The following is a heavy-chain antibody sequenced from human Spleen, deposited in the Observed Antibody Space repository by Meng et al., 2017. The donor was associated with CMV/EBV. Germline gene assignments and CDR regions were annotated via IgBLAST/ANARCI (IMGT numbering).Heavy chain of an antibody. V-gene: IGHV4-31*02. J-gene: IGHJ4*02. CDR3: ARDRGSGGSQRAVYYFDY. CDR1: ISSVGYY. D-gene: IGHD2-15*01. Sequence: ISSVGYYWSWIRKHPGKGLEWIGYIYYSGSTYYNPSLKSRVTISVDTSKNQFSLKLSSVTAADTAVYYCARDRGSGGSQRAVYYFDYWGQGTLVTVSS. CDR2: IYYSGST.